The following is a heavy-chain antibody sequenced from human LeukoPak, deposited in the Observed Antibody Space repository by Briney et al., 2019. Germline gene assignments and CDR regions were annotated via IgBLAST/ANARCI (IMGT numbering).Heavy chain of an antibody. CDR2: ISSNGGST. CDR1: GFTFSSYA. Sequence: GGSLRLSCAASGFTFSSYAMHWVRQAPGKGLEYVSAISSNGGSTYYANSVKGRFTISRDNSKNTLYLQMGSLRAEDMAVYYCARGRVMAAAAGYYFNYWGQGTLVTVSS. V-gene: IGHV3-64*01. D-gene: IGHD6-13*01. CDR3: ARGRVMAAAAGYYFNY. J-gene: IGHJ4*02.